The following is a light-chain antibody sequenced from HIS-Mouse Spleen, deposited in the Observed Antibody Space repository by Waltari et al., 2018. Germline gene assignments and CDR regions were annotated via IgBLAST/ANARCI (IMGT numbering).Light chain of an antibody. CDR1: SSDVGGYHH. CDR2: EVS. Sequence: QSALTQPASVSGSPGPSITISCTGTSSDVGGYHHVSLYQQNPVKAPKLMIYEVSNRPSGVSILFSGSKSGNTASLTISGLQAEDEADYYCSSYTSSSTFFGTGTKVTVL. CDR3: SSYTSSSTF. J-gene: IGLJ1*01. V-gene: IGLV2-14*01.